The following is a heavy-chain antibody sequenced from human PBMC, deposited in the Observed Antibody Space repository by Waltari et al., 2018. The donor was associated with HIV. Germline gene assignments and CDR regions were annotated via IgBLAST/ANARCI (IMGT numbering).Heavy chain of an antibody. D-gene: IGHD1-26*01. J-gene: IGHJ6*02. CDR1: GFTISDNY. Sequence: EVQLVESGGGLIEPGGSLRLSCAASGFTISDNYMSWVRQAPGKGLELVSVIYSGGSTYYAASVKGRFTISRDNSKNTLSLHMNSLRAEDTAVYYCARDPRSSGYYGMDVWGQGATVTVSS. CDR3: ARDPRSSGYYGMDV. V-gene: IGHV3-53*01. CDR2: IYSGGST.